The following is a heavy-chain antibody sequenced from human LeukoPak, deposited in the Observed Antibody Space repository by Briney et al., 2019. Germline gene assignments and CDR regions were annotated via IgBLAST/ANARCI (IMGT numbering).Heavy chain of an antibody. CDR3: VAAAGTFY. CDR2: INPSGGST. CDR1: GYTFISYT. J-gene: IGHJ4*02. V-gene: IGHV1-46*01. D-gene: IGHD6-13*01. Sequence: ASVKVSCKASGYTFISYTMNWVRQAPGQGLEWMGIINPSGGSTSYAQKFQGRVTMTRDMSTSTVYMELSSLRSEDTAVYYCVAAAGTFYWGQGTLVTVSS.